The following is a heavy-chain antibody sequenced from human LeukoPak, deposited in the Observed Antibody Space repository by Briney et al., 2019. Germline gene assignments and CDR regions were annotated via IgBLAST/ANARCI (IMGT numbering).Heavy chain of an antibody. J-gene: IGHJ4*02. Sequence: PGGSLRLSCAASGFTFSSYNMNWVRHAPGKGLEWVSYISSSSSTIYYADSVKGRFTISRDNAKNSLYLQMNSLRDEDTAVYYCARVWGSGSYFLGRLDYWGQGTLVTVSS. V-gene: IGHV3-48*02. CDR2: ISSSSSTI. CDR3: ARVWGSGSYFLGRLDY. CDR1: GFTFSSYN. D-gene: IGHD3-10*01.